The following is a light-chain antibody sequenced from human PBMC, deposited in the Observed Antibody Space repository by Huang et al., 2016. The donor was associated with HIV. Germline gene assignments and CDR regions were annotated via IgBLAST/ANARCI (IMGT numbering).Light chain of an antibody. CDR2: AAS. J-gene: IGKJ5*01. CDR1: QDISTS. CDR3: QQLHDYPVT. Sequence: AVQLTQFPSSLSASVGDRIVITCRASQDISTSLAWYQQKPGIAPKLLSSAASKLQSCVLTRFSGDSAGTYVTLFITNLQPEDVATYYCQQLHDYPVTFGRGTRLDIK. V-gene: IGKV1D-13*01.